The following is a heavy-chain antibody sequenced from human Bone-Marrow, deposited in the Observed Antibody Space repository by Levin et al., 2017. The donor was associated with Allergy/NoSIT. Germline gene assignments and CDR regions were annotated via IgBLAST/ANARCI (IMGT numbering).Heavy chain of an antibody. CDR3: ARSEYGDWAFDI. D-gene: IGHD4-17*01. CDR2: IKQDGSEK. J-gene: IGHJ3*02. Sequence: PGGSLRLSCAASGFTFYSHWMSWVRQAPGKGLEWVANIKQDGSEKHYVDSVKGRFTISRDNAKNSLYLQMTILRAEDTAVYYCARSEYGDWAFDIWGQGTMVTVSS. CDR1: GFTFYSHW. V-gene: IGHV3-7*01.